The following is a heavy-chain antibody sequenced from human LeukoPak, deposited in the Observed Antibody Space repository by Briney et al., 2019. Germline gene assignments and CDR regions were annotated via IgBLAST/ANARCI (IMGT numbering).Heavy chain of an antibody. Sequence: SETLSLTCTVSGASIDSGDYYWSWIRQPPGKGLEWIGYIFYGGTTYYNPSLNSRVSISVDTSKNQFSLKLSSVTAADTAVYYCASGTRYSSSWALDYWGQGTLVTVSS. CDR1: GASIDSGDYY. CDR2: IFYGGTT. V-gene: IGHV4-30-4*08. CDR3: ASGTRYSSSWALDY. D-gene: IGHD6-13*01. J-gene: IGHJ4*02.